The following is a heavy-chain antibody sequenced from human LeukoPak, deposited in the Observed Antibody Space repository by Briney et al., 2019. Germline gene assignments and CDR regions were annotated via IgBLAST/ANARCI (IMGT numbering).Heavy chain of an antibody. CDR3: ARLGGAVAGLYYYYYMDV. V-gene: IGHV3-74*01. J-gene: IGHJ6*03. CDR2: INSDGSST. Sequence: GGSLRLSCAASGFTFSSYWMHWVRQAPGKGLVWVSRINSDGSSTSYADSVKGRFTISRDNAKNTLYLQMNSLRAEDPAVYYCARLGGAVAGLYYYYYMDVWGKGTTVTVSS. CDR1: GFTFSSYW. D-gene: IGHD6-19*01.